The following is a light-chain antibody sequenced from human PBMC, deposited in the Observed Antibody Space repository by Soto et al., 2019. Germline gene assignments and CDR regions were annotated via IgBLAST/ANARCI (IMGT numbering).Light chain of an antibody. Sequence: EIVMTQSPATLSVSPGDRATLSCRASQSVSSNLAWYQQKPGQAPRLLIYGASTRATGIPARFSGSGSGTEFTLTISSLQSEDFEVYYCQQYNNWPPWTFGQGTKVEIK. J-gene: IGKJ1*01. CDR1: QSVSSN. V-gene: IGKV3-15*01. CDR3: QQYNNWPPWT. CDR2: GAS.